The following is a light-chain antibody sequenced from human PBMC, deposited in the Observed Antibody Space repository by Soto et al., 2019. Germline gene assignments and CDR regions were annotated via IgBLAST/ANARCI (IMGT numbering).Light chain of an antibody. CDR3: QHYGSPLT. Sequence: EIVLTQSPGTPSLSPGGRATLSCRASQSVRSSYLAWYQQRPGQAPRLLIFGASFRATGIPDRFSGSGSGTDFTLTISRLEPEDFAVYYCQHYGSPLTFGGGTKVDI. CDR1: QSVRSSY. J-gene: IGKJ4*01. V-gene: IGKV3-20*01. CDR2: GAS.